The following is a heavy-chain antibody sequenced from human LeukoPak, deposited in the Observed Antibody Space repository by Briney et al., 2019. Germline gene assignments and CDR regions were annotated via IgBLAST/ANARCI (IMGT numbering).Heavy chain of an antibody. J-gene: IGHJ4*02. Sequence: PGASVRLSCAASGFRFSSYWMTWVRQAPGKGLEWVANIKQDGTDKYYVESVRGRFTISRDNVERSVYLQMNRLTAEDTAVYYCVREWLFWGQGTLVTVSS. CDR2: IKQDGTDK. D-gene: IGHD3-22*01. CDR1: GFRFSSYW. V-gene: IGHV3-7*01. CDR3: VREWLF.